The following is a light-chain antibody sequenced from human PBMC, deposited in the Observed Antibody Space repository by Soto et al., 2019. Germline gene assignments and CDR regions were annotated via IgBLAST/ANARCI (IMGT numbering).Light chain of an antibody. CDR1: QGISNF. V-gene: IGKV1-27*01. CDR2: ASS. CDR3: KKYNSVPLP. Sequence: DIQMTQSPSSLSASVGDRVTITCRASQGISNFLAWYQQKPGKVPKLLIYASSTLQSGVPSRFSGSGSGTDFTLNISSLRPEDVATTNCKKYNSVPLPFGGGTKGESK. J-gene: IGKJ4*01.